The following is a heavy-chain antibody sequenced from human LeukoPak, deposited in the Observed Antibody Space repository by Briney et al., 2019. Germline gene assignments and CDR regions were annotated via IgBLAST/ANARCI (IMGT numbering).Heavy chain of an antibody. Sequence: GGSLRLSCAASGFTFSSYWMSWVRQAPGKGLEWVANIKQDGSEKYYVDSVKGRFTISRDNAKNSLYLQMNSLRAEDTAVYYCAREPITMVRGIIIPIGENYMDVWGKGTTVTVSS. V-gene: IGHV3-7*01. D-gene: IGHD3-10*01. CDR2: IKQDGSEK. J-gene: IGHJ6*03. CDR1: GFTFSSYW. CDR3: AREPITMVRGIIIPIGENYMDV.